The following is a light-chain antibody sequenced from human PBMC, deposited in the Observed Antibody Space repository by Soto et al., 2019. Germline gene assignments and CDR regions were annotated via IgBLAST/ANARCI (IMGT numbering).Light chain of an antibody. V-gene: IGLV1-44*01. CDR3: AAWDGSPQV. CDR1: SSNIGSNT. CDR2: SNN. Sequence: QSALTQPPSASGTPGQRVTISCSGSSSNIGSNTVNWYQQLPGTAPKLLIYSNNQRPSGVPDRFSGSKSGTSASLAISGLQSEDEADYYCAAWDGSPQVFGTGTKVTVL. J-gene: IGLJ1*01.